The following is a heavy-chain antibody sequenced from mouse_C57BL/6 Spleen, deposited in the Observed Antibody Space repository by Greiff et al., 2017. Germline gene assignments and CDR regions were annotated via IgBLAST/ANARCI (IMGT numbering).Heavy chain of an antibody. CDR2: IYPGSGST. J-gene: IGHJ1*03. V-gene: IGHV1-55*01. D-gene: IGHD1-1*01. CDR3: ASTTITTVVADWYFDV. Sequence: QVQLQQPGAELVKPGASVKMSCKASGYTFTSSWITWVKQRPGHGLEWIGDIYPGSGSTNYNEKFKSKANLTVDTSSSTAYIPLTCLTSECSAIYYCASTTITTVVADWYFDVWGTGTTVTVSS. CDR1: GYTFTSSW.